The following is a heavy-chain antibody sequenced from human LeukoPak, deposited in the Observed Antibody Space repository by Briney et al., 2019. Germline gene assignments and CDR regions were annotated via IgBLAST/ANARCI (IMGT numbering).Heavy chain of an antibody. D-gene: IGHD2-15*01. CDR3: ARQCGGSCHTGKAFDI. CDR1: GGSLSSYY. V-gene: IGHV4-59*08. J-gene: IGHJ3*02. Sequence: SETLSLTCTVSGGSLSSYYWSWIRQPPGKGLEGIGYIYYSGSTNYNPSLKSRVTISVDTSKNQFSLKLSSVTAADTAVYYCARQCGGSCHTGKAFDIWGQGTMVTVSS. CDR2: IYYSGST.